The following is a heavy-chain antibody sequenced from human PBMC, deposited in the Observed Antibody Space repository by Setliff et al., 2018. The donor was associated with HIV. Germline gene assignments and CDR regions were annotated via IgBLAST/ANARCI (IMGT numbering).Heavy chain of an antibody. CDR3: ASHRRVGTTVLFSY. CDR2: INAGGGTI. D-gene: IGHD1-1*01. Sequence: ASVKVSCKASGYTFINFYMHWVRQAPGQGLEWMGIINAGGGTIVYAQKFQGRVTMTEDTSTDTAYMQLNSLRSEDTAVYFCASHRRVGTTVLFSYWGQGTLVTVSS. CDR1: GYTFINFY. V-gene: IGHV1-46*01. J-gene: IGHJ4*02.